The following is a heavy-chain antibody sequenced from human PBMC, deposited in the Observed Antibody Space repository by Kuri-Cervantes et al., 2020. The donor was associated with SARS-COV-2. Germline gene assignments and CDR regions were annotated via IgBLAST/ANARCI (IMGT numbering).Heavy chain of an antibody. D-gene: IGHD5-18*01. J-gene: IGHJ4*02. CDR2: ISSSSSYI. CDR1: GFTFISYA. CDR3: AREDSYGYGDY. V-gene: IGHV3-21*01. Sequence: GESLKISCAASGFTFISYAMHWVRQAPGKGLEWVSSISSSSSYIYYADSVKGRFTISRDNAKNSLYLQMNSLRAEDTAVYYCAREDSYGYGDYWGQGTLVTVSS.